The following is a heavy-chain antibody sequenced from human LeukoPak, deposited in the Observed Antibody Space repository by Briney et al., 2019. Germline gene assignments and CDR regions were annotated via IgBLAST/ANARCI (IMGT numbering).Heavy chain of an antibody. CDR1: EFTVSRNY. CDR2: IFSNGDT. Sequence: GGSLRLSCTASEFTVSRNYMLWVHQAPGKGLEWVSLIFSNGDTHYADSVKGRFTISRDTSKNTVYLQMNSLRVEDTAMYYCTRHQMNYWGQGTLVTVSS. D-gene: IGHD5-24*01. V-gene: IGHV3-53*01. CDR3: TRHQMNY. J-gene: IGHJ4*02.